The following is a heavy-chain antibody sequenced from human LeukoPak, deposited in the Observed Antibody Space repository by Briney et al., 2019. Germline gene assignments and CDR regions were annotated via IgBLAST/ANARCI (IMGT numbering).Heavy chain of an antibody. V-gene: IGHV1-46*01. CDR2: IIPGGGST. J-gene: IGHJ4*02. CDR1: GYTFTVHY. CDR3: VREESGGYFDY. D-gene: IGHD2-8*02. Sequence: ASVKVSCKASGYTFTVHYMHWVRQAPGQGLEWVGRIIPGGGSTNYAQKFRDRVTMTRDTSTSTVYMELSSLRSEDTAVYHCVREESGGYFDYWGLGTLVTVSS.